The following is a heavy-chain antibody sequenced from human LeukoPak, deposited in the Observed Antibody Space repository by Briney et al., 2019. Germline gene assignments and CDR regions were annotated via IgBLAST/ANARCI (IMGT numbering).Heavy chain of an antibody. D-gene: IGHD2-2*01. J-gene: IGHJ4*02. CDR3: ARAGVVPAASFDY. CDR2: INPNSGGT. V-gene: IGHV1-2*06. Sequence: ASVKVSCKASGYTFTGYYMHWVRQAPGQGLEWMGRINPNSGGTNYAQKFQGRVTMTRDTSISTAYMELSRLRSNDTAVYYCARAGVVPAASFDYWGQGTLVTVSS. CDR1: GYTFTGYY.